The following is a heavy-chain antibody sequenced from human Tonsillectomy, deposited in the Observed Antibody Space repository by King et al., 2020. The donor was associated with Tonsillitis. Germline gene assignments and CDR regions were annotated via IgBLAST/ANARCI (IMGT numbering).Heavy chain of an antibody. Sequence: VQLVESGGVVVQPGGSLRLSCAASGFIFKRYTMYWVRHAPGKGLEWVSLINGDARNTFCVDFVRGRFTVSRDNSKNSVYLQMNSLRTEDTALYYCAKEHSGGWPTLDSWLQGTLVTVSS. V-gene: IGHV3-43*01. J-gene: IGHJ4*02. D-gene: IGHD6-19*01. CDR3: AKEHSGGWPTLDS. CDR2: INGDARNT. CDR1: GFIFKRYT.